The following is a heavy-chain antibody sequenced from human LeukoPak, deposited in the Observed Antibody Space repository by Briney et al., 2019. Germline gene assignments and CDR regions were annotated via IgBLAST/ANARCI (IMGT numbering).Heavy chain of an antibody. CDR2: MYSFGNT. D-gene: IGHD1-20*01. CDR3: ARGKPVTGTPDYYSYGMDV. V-gene: IGHV3-53*01. J-gene: IGHJ6*02. CDR1: EFTVSSTY. Sequence: EGSLGLSCAVSEFTVSSTYMSWVRQAPGKGLEWVSLMYSFGNTYYADSVKGRFTISRDNSKNTLYLQMNSLRAEDTALYYCARGKPVTGTPDYYSYGMDVWGQGTMVTVSS.